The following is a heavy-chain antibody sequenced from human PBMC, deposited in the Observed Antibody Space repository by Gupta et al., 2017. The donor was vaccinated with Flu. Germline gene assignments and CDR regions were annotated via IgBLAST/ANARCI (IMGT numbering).Heavy chain of an antibody. Sequence: EVQLVESGGGLVQPGRSLRLSCAASGFTFDAYALHWFRQAPGKGLEWVSGISWNSGSIGYADSVKGRFTISRDNAKNSLYLQMNSLRAEDTALYYCAKDIKPTYYDSTADHDAFDIWGQGTMVTVSS. CDR1: GFTFDAYA. CDR2: ISWNSGSI. J-gene: IGHJ3*02. D-gene: IGHD3-22*01. V-gene: IGHV3-9*01. CDR3: AKDIKPTYYDSTADHDAFDI.